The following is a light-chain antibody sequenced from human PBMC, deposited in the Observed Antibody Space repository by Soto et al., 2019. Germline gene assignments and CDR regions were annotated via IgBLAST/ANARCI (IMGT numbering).Light chain of an antibody. CDR2: DAS. Sequence: EIVFTQSPATLSFSPGERATLSCRASQSVSSYLAWYQQKPGQAPRLLIYDASNRATGIPARFSGSGSGTDFTLTISRLEPEDFAVYYCQQYGSSPITFGQGTRLEIK. J-gene: IGKJ5*01. V-gene: IGKV3-20*01. CDR1: QSVSSY. CDR3: QQYGSSPIT.